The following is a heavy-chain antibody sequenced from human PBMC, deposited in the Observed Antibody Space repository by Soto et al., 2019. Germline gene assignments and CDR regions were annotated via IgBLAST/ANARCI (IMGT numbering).Heavy chain of an antibody. V-gene: IGHV3-72*01. D-gene: IGHD1-26*01. J-gene: IGHJ5*01. Sequence: EVQLVESGGGLVQPGGSLRLSCAASGFTFSDHYMDWVRQAPGKGLEWVSRVRHKADSYITEYAASVTGRFTISRDDSNKSLYLQMNNLKTEDTAVYYCARLWDRWLDSRGQGTLVTVSS. CDR2: VRHKADSYIT. CDR1: GFTFSDHY. CDR3: ARLWDRWLDS.